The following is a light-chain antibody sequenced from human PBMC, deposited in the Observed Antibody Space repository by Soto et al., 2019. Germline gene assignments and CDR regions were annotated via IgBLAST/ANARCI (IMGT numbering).Light chain of an antibody. J-gene: IGKJ5*01. V-gene: IGKV3-15*01. CDR1: QSVGGD. CDR3: QQYTNWPLIT. CDR2: GAT. Sequence: IVVTNYPATLSVSPGERAILSCRASQSVGGDLAWYQRKPGQAPRLLIYGATTRATGIPARFSGSGSGTEFTLTISSLQSEDFAVYYCQQYTNWPLITFGQGAR.